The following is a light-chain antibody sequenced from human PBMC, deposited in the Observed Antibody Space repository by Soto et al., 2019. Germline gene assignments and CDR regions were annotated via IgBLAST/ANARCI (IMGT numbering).Light chain of an antibody. CDR1: QSVSSSY. V-gene: IGKV3-20*01. CDR2: GAS. Sequence: EIVFTQSPCTLSLYPGERATLSCRASQSVSSSYLAWYQQKPGQAPRLLIYGASSRATGIPDRFSGSGSGTDFTLTISRLEPGDFAVYYCQYYGSSPHWTFGQGTKVDIK. J-gene: IGKJ1*01. CDR3: QYYGSSPHWT.